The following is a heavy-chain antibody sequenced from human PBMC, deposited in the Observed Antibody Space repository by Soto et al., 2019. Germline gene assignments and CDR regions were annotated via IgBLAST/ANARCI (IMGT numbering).Heavy chain of an antibody. CDR2: ISGSGGST. CDR1: GFTFSSYA. D-gene: IGHD6-19*01. CDR3: AKLPDSSSGWDWFDP. V-gene: IGHV3-23*01. Sequence: GRSLRLSCAASGFTFSSYAMSWVRQAPGKGLEWVSAISGSGGSTYYADSVKGRFTISRDNSKNTLYLQMNSLRAEDTAVYYCAKLPDSSSGWDWFDPWGQGTLVTVSS. J-gene: IGHJ5*02.